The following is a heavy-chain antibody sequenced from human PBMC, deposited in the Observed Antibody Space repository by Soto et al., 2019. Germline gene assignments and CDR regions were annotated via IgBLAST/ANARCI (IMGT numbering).Heavy chain of an antibody. D-gene: IGHD2-15*01. CDR2: IYYSGST. CDR3: ARDRSDFWFDP. Sequence: QLQLQESGPGLVKPSETLSLTCTVSGGSISSSSYFWGWIRQPPGKGLEWIGSIYYSGSTYYNPSLESRVTVAVDTSKNQFSLKLNSVTAADTAVYYCARDRSDFWFDPWGQGTLVTVSS. CDR1: GGSISSSSYF. J-gene: IGHJ5*02. V-gene: IGHV4-39*02.